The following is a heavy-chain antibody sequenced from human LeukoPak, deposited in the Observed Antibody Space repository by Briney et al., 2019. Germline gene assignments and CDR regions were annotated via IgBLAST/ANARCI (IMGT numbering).Heavy chain of an antibody. J-gene: IGHJ5*02. Sequence: RESGPALVRPPQTLTLTCTFSGFSLSTSGMCVSWIRQPPGKALEWLALIDWDDDKYYSTSLKTRLTISKDTSKNQVVLTMTNMDPVDTATYYCARSITMVRGVSNWFDPWGQGTLVTVSP. V-gene: IGHV2-70*01. CDR3: ARSITMVRGVSNWFDP. CDR2: IDWDDDK. CDR1: GFSLSTSGMC. D-gene: IGHD3-10*01.